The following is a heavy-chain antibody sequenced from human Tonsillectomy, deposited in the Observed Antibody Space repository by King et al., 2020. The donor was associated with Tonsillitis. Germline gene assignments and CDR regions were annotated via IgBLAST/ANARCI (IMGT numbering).Heavy chain of an antibody. CDR3: ARVTGIVGVFYCYFDL. V-gene: IGHV3-11*06. CDR2: IISSSDYT. D-gene: IGHD1-26*01. J-gene: IGHJ2*01. CDR1: GLTFGDYD. Sequence: VQLVESGGGLVKPGGSLRLSCAASGLTFGDYDVSWIRQAPGQGLEWVSYIISSSDYTYYADSVKGRLTISRDNAKNSVYLHMNSLRAEDTAVYYCARVTGIVGVFYCYFDLWGRGTLVTVSS.